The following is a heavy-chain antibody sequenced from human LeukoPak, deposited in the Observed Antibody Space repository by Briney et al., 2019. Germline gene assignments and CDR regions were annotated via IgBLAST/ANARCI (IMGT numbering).Heavy chain of an antibody. Sequence: ASVKVSCKASGYTFTGAYMYWVRQAPGQGLEWVGWINPNSGETKFAPKFQGRVTMTRDTSLSTAFMELGGLRSDDTAVYYCARVIFNSGYDSWGQGSLVTVSS. V-gene: IGHV1-2*02. CDR3: ARVIFNSGYDS. J-gene: IGHJ5*01. D-gene: IGHD4-23*01. CDR1: GYTFTGAY. CDR2: INPNSGET.